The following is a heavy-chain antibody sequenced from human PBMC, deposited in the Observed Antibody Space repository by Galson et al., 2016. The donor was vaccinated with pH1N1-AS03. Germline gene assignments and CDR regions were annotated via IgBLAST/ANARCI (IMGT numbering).Heavy chain of an antibody. J-gene: IGHJ6*03. CDR3: AKGNYQLLYYYYYMDV. V-gene: IGHV1-69*13. CDR2: IIPVFGTT. CDR1: GGSFSTYA. Sequence: SVKVSCKASGGSFSTYAITWVRQAPGQGLEWMGGIIPVFGTTSFAQKFQDRVSITADESTSTAFMELSSLRSEDTAVYYCAKGNYQLLYYYYYMDVWGKGTTVTVSS. D-gene: IGHD2-2*01.